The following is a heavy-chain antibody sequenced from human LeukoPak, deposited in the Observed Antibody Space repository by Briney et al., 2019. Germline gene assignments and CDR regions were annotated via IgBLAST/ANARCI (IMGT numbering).Heavy chain of an antibody. V-gene: IGHV3-7*01. J-gene: IGHJ6*03. D-gene: IGHD3-9*01. CDR3: ARESDYDILTGNAYYYYYMDV. CDR1: GFTFSSYW. CDR2: IKQDGSEK. Sequence: GGSLRLSCAASGFTFSSYWMSWVRQAPGKGLGWVADIKQDGSEKYYVDSVKGRFTISRDNAKNSLYLQMNSLRAEDTAVYYCARESDYDILTGNAYYYYYMDVWGKGTTVTISS.